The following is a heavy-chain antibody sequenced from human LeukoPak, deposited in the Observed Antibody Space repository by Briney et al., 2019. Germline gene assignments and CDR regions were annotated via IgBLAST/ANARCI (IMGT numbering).Heavy chain of an antibody. CDR3: ARARFSSRNRDGYLDS. V-gene: IGHV1-18*01. J-gene: IGHJ4*02. D-gene: IGHD6-13*01. Sequence: GASVKVSSKASGYTFSNYGIHWVRQAPGHGLEWMGWISGINTNTNYAQKVQGRVTMTADTSTATAYMELRSLRSDDTAVYYCARARFSSRNRDGYLDSWGEGTLVTVSS. CDR2: ISGINTNT. CDR1: GYTFSNYG.